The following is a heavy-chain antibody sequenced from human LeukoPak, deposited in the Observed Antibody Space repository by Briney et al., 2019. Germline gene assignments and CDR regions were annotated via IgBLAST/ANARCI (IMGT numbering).Heavy chain of an antibody. D-gene: IGHD5-18*01. V-gene: IGHV1-3*01. CDR2: INAGNGNT. CDR3: ARARDTAMADY. Sequence: GASVEVSCKASGYTFTSYAMHWVRQAPGQRLEWMGWINAGNGNTKYSQKFQGRVTITRDTSASTAYMELSSLRSEDTAVYYCARARDTAMADYWGQGTLVTVSS. J-gene: IGHJ4*02. CDR1: GYTFTSYA.